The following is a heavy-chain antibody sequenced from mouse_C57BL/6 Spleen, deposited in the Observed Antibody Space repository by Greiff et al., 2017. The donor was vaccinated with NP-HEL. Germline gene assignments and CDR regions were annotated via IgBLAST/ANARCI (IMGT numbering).Heavy chain of an antibody. V-gene: IGHV1-85*01. J-gene: IGHJ2*01. Sequence: VQLQQSGPELVKPGASVKLSCKASGYTFTSYDINWVKQRPGQGLEWIGWIYPRDGSTKYNEKFKGKATLTVDTSSSTAYMELHSLTSEDSAVYFCARKGDGYYEDYFDYWGQGTTLTVSS. CDR1: GYTFTSYD. CDR2: IYPRDGST. D-gene: IGHD2-3*01. CDR3: ARKGDGYYEDYFDY.